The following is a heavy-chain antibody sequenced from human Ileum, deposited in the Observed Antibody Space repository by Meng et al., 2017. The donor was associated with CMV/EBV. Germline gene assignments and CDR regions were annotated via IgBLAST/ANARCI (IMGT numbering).Heavy chain of an antibody. CDR2: ISGASSYI. V-gene: IGHV3-11*06. D-gene: IGHD3-3*01. CDR3: ARGAIFGPGYFDL. Sequence: VPLVESGGDLVKPGGSLRLSCVASGISFNDYYMNWIRQAPGKGLEWLSYISGASSYIKEADSVRGRFTISRDNAKNSVFLEMNSLRDEDTAVYFCARGAIFGPGYFDLWGRDTLVTVSS. CDR1: GISFNDYY. J-gene: IGHJ2*01.